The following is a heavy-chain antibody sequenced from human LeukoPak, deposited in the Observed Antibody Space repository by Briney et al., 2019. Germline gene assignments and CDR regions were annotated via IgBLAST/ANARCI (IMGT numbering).Heavy chain of an antibody. CDR3: TTYRYYYDRSGDYY. CDR2: IKSKADGGTT. D-gene: IGHD3-22*01. Sequence: GGSLRLSCAASGFTFSYAWMSWVSQAPGKGLEWLGRIKSKADGGTTDYAAPVKGRFTISRDDSQNTLYLQMSGLRTEDTAVYYCTTYRYYYDRSGDYYWGQGTLVTVSS. V-gene: IGHV3-15*01. CDR1: GFTFSYAW. J-gene: IGHJ4*02.